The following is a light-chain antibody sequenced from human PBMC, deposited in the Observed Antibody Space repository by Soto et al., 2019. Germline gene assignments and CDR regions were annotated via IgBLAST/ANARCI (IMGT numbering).Light chain of an antibody. CDR3: QKYNSAPLT. V-gene: IGKV1-27*01. CDR2: ATS. Sequence: DVHRTKSSSYMSAFVGDRVTITCRASQGIAPYLSWFQQKPGKVPKLLIYATSTLQSGVPSRFSGSGSGTDFTLTINSLQPEDVGTYYCQKYNSAPLTFGLGTKVEIK. J-gene: IGKJ4*01. CDR1: QGIAPY.